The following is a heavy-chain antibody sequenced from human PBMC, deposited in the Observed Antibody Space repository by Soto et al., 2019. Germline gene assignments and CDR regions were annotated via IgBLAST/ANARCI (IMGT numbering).Heavy chain of an antibody. J-gene: IGHJ6*02. CDR2: IYYSGST. D-gene: IGHD6-13*01. V-gene: IGHV4-59*01. Sequence: PSETLSLTCTVSGGSISSYYWSWIRQPPGKGLEWIGYIYYSGSTNYNPSLKSRVTISVDTSKNQFSLKLSSVTAADTAVYYCASQIAEADPYYSGMDVWGQGTTVTVYS. CDR1: GGSISSYY. CDR3: ASQIAEADPYYSGMDV.